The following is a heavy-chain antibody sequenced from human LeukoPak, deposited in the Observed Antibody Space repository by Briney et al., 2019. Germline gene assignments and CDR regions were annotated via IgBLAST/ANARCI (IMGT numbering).Heavy chain of an antibody. CDR2: ISSSGSTI. CDR3: TRTKFQLGHSFDS. V-gene: IGHV3-48*03. CDR1: GFTFSSYE. J-gene: IGHJ4*02. D-gene: IGHD2-2*01. Sequence: GGSLRLSCAASGFTFSSYEMNWVRQAPGKGLEWVSYISSSGSTIYYADSVKGRFTISRDNAKNSLYLQMDSLRAEDTAVYYCTRTKFQLGHSFDSWGQGTLVTVSS.